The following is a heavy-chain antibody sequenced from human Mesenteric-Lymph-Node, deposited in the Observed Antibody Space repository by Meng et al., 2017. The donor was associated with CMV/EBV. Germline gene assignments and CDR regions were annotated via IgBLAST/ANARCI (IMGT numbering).Heavy chain of an antibody. Sequence: SISSSGSRWSWLRQHPGKGLEWIGNIYYSGSTYYNPSLKSRVTISVDTSKNQFSLKLNSVTAADTAVYYCARARDSSSADLYGMDVWGQGTTVTVSS. J-gene: IGHJ6*02. CDR2: IYYSGST. D-gene: IGHD6-6*01. CDR1: SISSSGSR. V-gene: IGHV4-31*02. CDR3: ARARDSSSADLYGMDV.